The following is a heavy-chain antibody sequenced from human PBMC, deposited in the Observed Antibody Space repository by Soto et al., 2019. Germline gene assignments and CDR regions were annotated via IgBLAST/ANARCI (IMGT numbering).Heavy chain of an antibody. Sequence: SETLSLTCTVSGGSISSYYWSWIRQPPGKGLEWIGYIYYSGSTNYNPSLKSRVTISLETSKNQFSLKLSSVTAADTAVYYCARHIGYGDFPDAFDIWGQGTMVTVSS. J-gene: IGHJ3*02. CDR2: IYYSGST. V-gene: IGHV4-59*08. CDR3: ARHIGYGDFPDAFDI. CDR1: GGSISSYY. D-gene: IGHD4-17*01.